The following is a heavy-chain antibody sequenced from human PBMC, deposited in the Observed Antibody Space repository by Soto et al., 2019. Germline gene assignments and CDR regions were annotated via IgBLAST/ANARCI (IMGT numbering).Heavy chain of an antibody. CDR3: ARSSGGNFGIIIEGTNWFAP. CDR1: RDTFTSYY. Sequence: GASVKVSCKAPRDTFTSYYINWVRQAPGQGLEWMGVINPHGGSTAYAQKFKGRVTLTRETSASTVYMEVSSLTSEDTAMYYCARSSGGNFGIIIEGTNWFAPWGQGTRVTVSS. J-gene: IGHJ5*02. D-gene: IGHD1-26*01. CDR2: INPHGGST. V-gene: IGHV1-46*01.